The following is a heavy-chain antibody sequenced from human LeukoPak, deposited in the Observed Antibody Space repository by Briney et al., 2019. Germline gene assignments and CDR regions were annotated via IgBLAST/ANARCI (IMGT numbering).Heavy chain of an antibody. CDR1: GGSIGSYY. CDR2: IYYSGST. CDR3: ARAGSDYGGNSVTWGVDPFDI. J-gene: IGHJ3*02. D-gene: IGHD4-23*01. V-gene: IGHV4-59*01. Sequence: SETLSLTCTVSGGSIGSYYWSWIRQPPGKGLEWIGFIYYSGSTNYNPSLKSRVTISVDTSKNLFSLKLSSVTAADTAGYYRARAGSDYGGNSVTWGVDPFDIWGQGTMVTVSS.